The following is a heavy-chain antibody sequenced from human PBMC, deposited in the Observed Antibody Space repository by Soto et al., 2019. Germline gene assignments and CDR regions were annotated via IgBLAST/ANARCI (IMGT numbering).Heavy chain of an antibody. Sequence: ASVKVSCKASGYTFTSYGISWVRQAPGQGLEWMGWISAYNGNTNYAQKLQGRVTMTTDTSTSTAYMELRSLRSDDTAVDYCARVQIPYYDLWSGSLTPSPYYWG. J-gene: IGHJ4*01. CDR1: GYTFTSYG. CDR3: ARVQIPYYDLWSGSLTPSPYY. CDR2: ISAYNGNT. V-gene: IGHV1-18*01. D-gene: IGHD3-3*01.